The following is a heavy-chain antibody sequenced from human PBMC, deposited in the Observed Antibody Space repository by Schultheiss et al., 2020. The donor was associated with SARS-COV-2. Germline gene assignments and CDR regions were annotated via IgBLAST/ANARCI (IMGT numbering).Heavy chain of an antibody. CDR1: GGSISSYY. J-gene: IGHJ4*02. D-gene: IGHD6-13*01. Sequence: GSLRLSCTVSGGSISSYYWSWIRQPAGKGLEWIGRIYTSGSTNYNPSLKSRVTMSVDTSKNQFSLKLSSVTAADTAVYYCARPPPRIAEDRFDYWGQGTLVTVSS. CDR3: ARPPPRIAEDRFDY. V-gene: IGHV4-4*07. CDR2: IYTSGST.